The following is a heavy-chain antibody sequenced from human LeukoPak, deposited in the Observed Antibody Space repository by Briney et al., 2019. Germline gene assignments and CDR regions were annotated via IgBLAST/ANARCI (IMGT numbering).Heavy chain of an antibody. J-gene: IGHJ4*02. CDR1: GGSISSSSYY. CDR3: ARGRDATAVDY. V-gene: IGHV4-39*07. CDR2: IYYSGST. Sequence: PSETLSLTCTVSGGSISSSSYYWGWVRQPPGKGLEWIGTIYYSGSTYYNPSLKSRVTISIDTSKNQFSLKLSSVTAADTAVYYCARGRDATAVDYWGQGTLVTVSS.